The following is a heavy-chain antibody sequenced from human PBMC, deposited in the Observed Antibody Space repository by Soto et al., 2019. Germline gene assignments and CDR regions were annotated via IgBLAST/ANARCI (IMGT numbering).Heavy chain of an antibody. CDR1: GGSFSGYY. CDR2: INHSGST. CDR3: ARLPPGTSSTSHAYYYYGMDV. V-gene: IGHV4-34*01. D-gene: IGHD2-2*01. Sequence: QVQLQQWGAGLLKPSETLSLTCAVYGGSFSGYYWSWIRQPPGKGLEWIGEINHSGSTNYNPSLKSRVTISVDTSKNQFSLKLSSVTAADTAVYYCARLPPGTSSTSHAYYYYGMDVWGQGTTVTVSS. J-gene: IGHJ6*02.